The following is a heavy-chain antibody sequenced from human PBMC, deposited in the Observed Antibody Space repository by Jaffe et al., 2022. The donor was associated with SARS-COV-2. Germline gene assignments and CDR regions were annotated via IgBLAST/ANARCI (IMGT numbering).Heavy chain of an antibody. J-gene: IGHJ6*02. V-gene: IGHV4-59*01. D-gene: IGHD3-16*01. CDR2: IYYSGST. CDR1: GGSISSYY. CDR3: ARDGGIGYGMDV. Sequence: QVQLQESGPGLVKPSETLSLTCTVSGGSISSYYWSWIRQPPGKGLEWIGYIYYSGSTNYNPSLKSRVTISVDTSKNQFSLKLSSVTAADTAVYYCARDGGIGYGMDVWGQGTTVTVSS.